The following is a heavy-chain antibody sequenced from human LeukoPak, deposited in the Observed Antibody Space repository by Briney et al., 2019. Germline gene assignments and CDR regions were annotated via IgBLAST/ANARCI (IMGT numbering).Heavy chain of an antibody. CDR2: INHSGST. V-gene: IGHV4-34*01. CDR1: GGSFSGYY. D-gene: IGHD3-16*01. J-gene: IGHJ6*02. Sequence: SETLSLTCAVYGGSFSGYYWSWIRQPPGKGLEWTGEINHSGSTNYNPSLKSRVTISVDTSKNQFSLKLSSVTAADTAVYYCARSRLRLGEVWSGPYYYYYGMDVWGQGTTVTVSS. CDR3: ARSRLRLGEVWSGPYYYYYGMDV.